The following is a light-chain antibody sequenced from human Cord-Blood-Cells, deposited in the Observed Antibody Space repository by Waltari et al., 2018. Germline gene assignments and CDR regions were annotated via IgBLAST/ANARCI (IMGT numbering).Light chain of an antibody. Sequence: SYELTQPPSVSVSPGQTASITCSGDKLGDKYACWYQQKPGQSPVLVIYQDSKRPSGIPQRFSGSNAGNTATLTISGTQAMDEADYYGQSWDSSTYVFGTGTMVTVL. CDR2: QDS. J-gene: IGLJ1*01. CDR1: KLGDKY. V-gene: IGLV3-1*01. CDR3: QSWDSSTYV.